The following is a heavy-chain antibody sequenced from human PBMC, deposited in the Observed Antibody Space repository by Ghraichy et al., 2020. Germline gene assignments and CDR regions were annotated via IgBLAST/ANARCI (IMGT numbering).Heavy chain of an antibody. CDR1: GFTFSSYG. CDR3: AREIRELTYYYYGMDV. CDR2: IWYDGSNK. D-gene: IGHD1-26*01. V-gene: IGHV3-33*01. J-gene: IGHJ6*02. Sequence: GESLNISCAASGFTFSSYGMHWVRQAPGKGLEWVAVIWYDGSNKYYADSVKGRFTISRDNSKNTLYLQMNSLRAEDTAVYYCAREIRELTYYYYGMDVWGQGTTVTVSS.